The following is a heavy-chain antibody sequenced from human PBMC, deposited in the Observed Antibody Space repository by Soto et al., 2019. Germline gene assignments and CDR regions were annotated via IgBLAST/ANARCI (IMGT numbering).Heavy chain of an antibody. Sequence: GGSLRLSCAASGFTFSVFGVHWVRQAPGKGPEWVAVISHEGNSKHYADSVKGRFTISRDNAKNTLSLLMDSLRPEDTALYYCAKTITLSPSDDSRGRGALIDHWGQGTLVTVSS. J-gene: IGHJ4*02. D-gene: IGHD6-19*01. V-gene: IGHV3-30*18. CDR2: ISHEGNSK. CDR3: AKTITLSPSDDSRGRGALIDH. CDR1: GFTFSVFG.